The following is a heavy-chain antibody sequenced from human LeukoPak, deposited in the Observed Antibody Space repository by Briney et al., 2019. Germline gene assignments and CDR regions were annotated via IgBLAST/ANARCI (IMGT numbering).Heavy chain of an antibody. CDR1: GFTFRNYD. CDR2: IDTAGDT. J-gene: IGHJ4*02. CDR3: ARAWRGCIGGRCPYYFDY. V-gene: IGHV3-13*01. Sequence: QPGGSLRLSCAASGFTFRNYDMHWVRHPTGKGLEWVSAIDTAGDTYYPDSVRGRFTFSRENAKNSLSLQMNSLRAEDTAVYYCARAWRGCIGGRCPYYFDYWGQGTLVTVSS. D-gene: IGHD2-15*01.